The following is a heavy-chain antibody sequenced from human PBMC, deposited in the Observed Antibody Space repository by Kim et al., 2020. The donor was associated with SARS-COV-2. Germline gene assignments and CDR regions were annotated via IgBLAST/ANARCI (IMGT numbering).Heavy chain of an antibody. CDR3: ARDEYGMDV. CDR2: GST. Sequence: GSTNYNPSLKSRVTISVDTSKNQFSLKLSSVTAADTAVYYCARDEYGMDVWGQGTTVTVSS. V-gene: IGHV4-59*01. J-gene: IGHJ6*02.